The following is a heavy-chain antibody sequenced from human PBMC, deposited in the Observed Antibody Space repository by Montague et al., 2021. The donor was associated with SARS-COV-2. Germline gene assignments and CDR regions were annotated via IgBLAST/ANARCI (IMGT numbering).Heavy chain of an antibody. J-gene: IGHJ5*02. D-gene: IGHD2-21*02. V-gene: IGHV4-59*01. CDR1: VGSISNCY. CDR2: IYDSGSA. Sequence: SETLSLTCTVSVGSISNCYWTWIRQPPGKGLEWIGYIYDSGSANXXPSLKSRPTISVDTSNNQFSLRLSSVTAADTAVYYCARAYCGGDCHVGPWGQGILVTVSS. CDR3: ARAYCGGDCHVGP.